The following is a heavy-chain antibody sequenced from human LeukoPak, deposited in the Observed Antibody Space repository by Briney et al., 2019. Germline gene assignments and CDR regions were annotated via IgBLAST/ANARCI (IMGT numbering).Heavy chain of an antibody. D-gene: IGHD3-10*01. CDR1: GYTFTGYY. Sequence: RASVKVSCKASGYTFTGYYMHWVRQAPGQGLEWMGWINPNSGGTNYAQKFQGRVTMTRDTSISTAYMELSRLRSDDTAVYYCARDLIPRMVRGVSNYYYYYMDVWGKGTTVTISS. V-gene: IGHV1-2*02. J-gene: IGHJ6*03. CDR3: ARDLIPRMVRGVSNYYYYYMDV. CDR2: INPNSGGT.